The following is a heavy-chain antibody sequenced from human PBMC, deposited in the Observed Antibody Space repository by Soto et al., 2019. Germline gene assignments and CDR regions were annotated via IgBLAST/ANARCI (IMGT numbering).Heavy chain of an antibody. CDR1: GYTFTKYG. CDR2: ISGSSGNA. Sequence: QVQLVQSGAEVKNPGASVKVSCKTSGYTFTKYGVGWVRQAPGQGLEWMGWISGSSGNANYAEKVQGRITLTTATSTSTAYIDLRSLRSEDTAVYYCAREMAGLGGEYDYWGQGTLVTVSS. J-gene: IGHJ4*02. D-gene: IGHD3-16*01. V-gene: IGHV1-18*01. CDR3: AREMAGLGGEYDY.